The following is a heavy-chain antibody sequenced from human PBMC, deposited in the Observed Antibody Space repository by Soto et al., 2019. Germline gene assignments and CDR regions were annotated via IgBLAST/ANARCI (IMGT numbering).Heavy chain of an antibody. Sequence: QVTLKESGPVLVKPTETLTLTCTVSGFSLSNARMGVSWIRQPPGKALEWLAHIFSNDEKSYSTSLKSRLTISKDTSKSQVVLTMTNMDPVDTATYYCARTNNPGSIAAAGTGRYYYYGMDVWGQGTTVTVSS. CDR3: ARTNNPGSIAAAGTGRYYYYGMDV. CDR2: IFSNDEK. D-gene: IGHD6-13*01. V-gene: IGHV2-26*01. J-gene: IGHJ6*02. CDR1: GFSLSNARMG.